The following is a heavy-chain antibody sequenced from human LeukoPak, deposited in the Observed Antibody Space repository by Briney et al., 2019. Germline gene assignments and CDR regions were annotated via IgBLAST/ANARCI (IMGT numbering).Heavy chain of an antibody. J-gene: IGHJ4*02. CDR1: GFSFSSYV. CDR2: ISGSGGST. D-gene: IGHD3-10*01. Sequence: GGSLRLSCAASGFSFSSYVINWVRQAPGKGLEWVSAISGSGGSTYYADSVKGRFTISRDNSKNTLYLQMNSLRAEDTAVYYCAKDRVGYYGSGTPNYWGQGTLVTVSS. CDR3: AKDRVGYYGSGTPNY. V-gene: IGHV3-23*01.